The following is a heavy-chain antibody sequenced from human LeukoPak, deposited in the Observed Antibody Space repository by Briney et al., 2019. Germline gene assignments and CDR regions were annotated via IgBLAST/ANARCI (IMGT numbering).Heavy chain of an antibody. Sequence: SETLSLTCAVSGYSISSGYYWGWIRQPPGKGLEWIGSIYHGGSTYYNPSLKSRVTISVDTSKNQFSLKLSSVTAADTAVYYCARYGRKLWFGELRVSYWGQGTLVTVSS. J-gene: IGHJ4*02. D-gene: IGHD3-10*01. CDR2: IYHGGST. V-gene: IGHV4-38-2*01. CDR1: GYSISSGYY. CDR3: ARYGRKLWFGELRVSY.